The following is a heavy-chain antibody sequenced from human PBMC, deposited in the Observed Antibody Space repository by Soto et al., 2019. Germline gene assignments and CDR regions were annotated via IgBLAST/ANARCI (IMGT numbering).Heavy chain of an antibody. CDR3: ARDLTIVPATHPRLENYGMDV. CDR2: VSPYNGHT. D-gene: IGHD2-2*01. CDR1: GYSFTSYG. J-gene: IGHJ6*02. V-gene: IGHV1-18*01. Sequence: QVQLVQSAGEVQKPGASVKVSCKASGYSFTSYGISWVRRAPGQGLEWMGWVSPYNGHTQFVERFQGRVTMTPDTSTKTAYMELRNLRSDDTAHYYCARDLTIVPATHPRLENYGMDVWGQGTTVIVSS.